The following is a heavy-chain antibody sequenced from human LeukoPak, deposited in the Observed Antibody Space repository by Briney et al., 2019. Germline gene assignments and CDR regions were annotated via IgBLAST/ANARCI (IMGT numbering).Heavy chain of an antibody. V-gene: IGHV4-39*07. CDR1: GGSISSSSYY. CDR3: ARGGDGYDWEFDY. Sequence: SETLSLTCTVSGGSISSSSYYWGWIRQPPGKGLEWIGSIYYSGSTYYNPSLKSRVTISVDTSKNQFSLKLSSVTAADTAVYYCARGGDGYDWEFDYWGQGTLVTVSS. CDR2: IYYSGST. J-gene: IGHJ4*02. D-gene: IGHD5-12*01.